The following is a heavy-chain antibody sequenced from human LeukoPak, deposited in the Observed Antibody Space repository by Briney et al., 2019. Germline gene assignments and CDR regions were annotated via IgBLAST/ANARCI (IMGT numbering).Heavy chain of an antibody. CDR1: GYTFTSYG. J-gene: IGHJ5*02. V-gene: IGHV1-18*01. Sequence: GASVKVSCKASGYTFTSYGISWVRQAPGQGLEWMGWISAYNGNTNYAQKLQGRVTMTTDTSTSTAYMELRSLRSDDTAVYYCARGCSSTSCYINWFDPWGQGTLVTVSS. D-gene: IGHD2-2*01. CDR3: ARGCSSTSCYINWFDP. CDR2: ISAYNGNT.